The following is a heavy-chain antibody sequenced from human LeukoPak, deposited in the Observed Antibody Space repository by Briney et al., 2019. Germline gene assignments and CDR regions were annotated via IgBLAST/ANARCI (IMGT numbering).Heavy chain of an antibody. CDR2: MHVGNGNT. V-gene: IGHV1-2*02. Sequence: GASVPVSCKASGYTFTANYLQWVRQAPGLGPEWLGWMHVGNGNTRYAPKYQGRVTLTRDTSINTAYMELSSLTSDDTAVYYCAREGSYCDGGDCYSFDFWGQGTLVTVSS. D-gene: IGHD2-21*02. CDR3: AREGSYCDGGDCYSFDF. J-gene: IGHJ4*02. CDR1: GYTFTANY.